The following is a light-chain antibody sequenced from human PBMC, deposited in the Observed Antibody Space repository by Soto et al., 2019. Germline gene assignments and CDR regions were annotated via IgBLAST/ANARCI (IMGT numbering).Light chain of an antibody. CDR3: QQYGSSAWT. CDR2: GAS. J-gene: IGKJ1*01. CDR1: QSVSSSY. Sequence: EIVLTQSPGTLSLSPGERATLSCRASQSVSSSYLAWYQQKPGQAPRLLIYGASSRATGIPDRFSRSGSGTDFTLTISRLEPEDFAVYYCQQYGSSAWTFGQGTKVDIK. V-gene: IGKV3-20*01.